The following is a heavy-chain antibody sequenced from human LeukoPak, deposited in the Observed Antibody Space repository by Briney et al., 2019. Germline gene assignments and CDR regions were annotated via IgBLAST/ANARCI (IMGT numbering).Heavy chain of an antibody. V-gene: IGHV4-38-2*01. CDR3: ARSGAGLDY. Sequence: PSETLSLTCAVSGYSISSSYYWGWIRQPPGKGLEWIGSIYHSGSTYYNPSLKSRVTISVDTSKNQFSLRLSSVTAADTAVYYCARSGAGLDYWGQGTLVTVSS. J-gene: IGHJ4*02. CDR1: GYSISSSYY. D-gene: IGHD6-19*01. CDR2: IYHSGST.